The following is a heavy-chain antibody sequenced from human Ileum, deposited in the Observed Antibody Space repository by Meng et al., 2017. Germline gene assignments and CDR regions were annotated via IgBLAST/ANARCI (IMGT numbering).Heavy chain of an antibody. CDR1: GGSISSSNW. CDR2: IYHSGST. CDR3: ARVRSAGTSYDAFNI. J-gene: IGHJ3*02. Sequence: SETLSLTCAVSGGSISSSNWWSWVRQPPGRGLEWIGEIYHSGSTNYNPSLKSRVTISVDKSKNQFSLKLSSVTAADTAVYYCARVRSAGTSYDAFNIWGQGTMVTVSS. D-gene: IGHD2-15*01. V-gene: IGHV4-4*02.